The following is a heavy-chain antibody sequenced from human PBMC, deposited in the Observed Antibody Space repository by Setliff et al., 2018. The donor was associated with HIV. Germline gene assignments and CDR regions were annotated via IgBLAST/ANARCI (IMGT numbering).Heavy chain of an antibody. Sequence: GGSLRLSCAASEFTFSSYAMHWVRQAAGKGLEWVAVIWYDGSIEYYIDSVKGRFTISRDNSESTLYLQMTNLRAEDTALYFCAKGAGPTTLAEPFDSWGQGTLVTVSS. CDR2: IWYDGSIE. V-gene: IGHV3-33*08. J-gene: IGHJ4*02. CDR3: AKGAGPTTLAEPFDS. D-gene: IGHD1-26*01. CDR1: EFTFSSYA.